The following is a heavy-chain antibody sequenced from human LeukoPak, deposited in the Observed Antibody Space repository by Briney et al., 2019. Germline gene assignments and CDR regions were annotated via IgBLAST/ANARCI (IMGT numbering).Heavy chain of an antibody. CDR3: AKAFGPRRYCPQSTCYFALDAFHI. J-gene: IGHJ3*02. CDR2: ISGSDGRT. D-gene: IGHD2-15*01. Sequence: RTGGSLRLSCAASGFTFSSYAVSWVRQAPGRGLELVSAISGSDGRTDYADSVRGRFAMSRGNSENTLQLQMNSLRPEDTALYYCAKAFGPRRYCPQSTCYFALDAFHIWGQGTMVTVSS. CDR1: GFTFSSYA. V-gene: IGHV3-23*01.